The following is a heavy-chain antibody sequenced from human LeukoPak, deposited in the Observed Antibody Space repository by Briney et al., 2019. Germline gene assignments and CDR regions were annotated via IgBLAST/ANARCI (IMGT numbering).Heavy chain of an antibody. CDR1: GGSFSGYY. CDR2: INHSGST. D-gene: IGHD6-13*01. CDR3: ASRTAAGLYYFDY. Sequence: PSETLSLTCAVYGGSFSGYYWSWIRQPPGKGLEWIGEINHSGSTNYNPSLKSRVTISVDTSKNQFTLKLSSVTAADTAVYYCASRTAAGLYYFDYWGQGTLVTVSS. J-gene: IGHJ4*02. V-gene: IGHV4-34*01.